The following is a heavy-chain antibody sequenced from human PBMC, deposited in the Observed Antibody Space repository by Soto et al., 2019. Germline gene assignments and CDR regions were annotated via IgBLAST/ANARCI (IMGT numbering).Heavy chain of an antibody. CDR2: ISYDGSNK. V-gene: IGHV3-30*18. D-gene: IGHD6-19*01. J-gene: IGHJ4*02. CDR3: AKDIRYSSGWYDPGLFDY. Sequence: WGSLRLSCAASGFTFSSYGMHWVRQAPGKGLEWVAVISYDGSNKYYADSVKGRFTISRDNSKNTLYLQMNSLRAEDTAVYYCAKDIRYSSGWYDPGLFDYWGQGTLVTVSS. CDR1: GFTFSSYG.